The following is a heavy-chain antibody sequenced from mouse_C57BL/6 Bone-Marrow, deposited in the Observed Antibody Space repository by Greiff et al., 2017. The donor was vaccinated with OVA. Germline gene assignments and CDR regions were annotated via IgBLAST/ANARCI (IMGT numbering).Heavy chain of an antibody. CDR3: ARGYGSSYVFWYFDV. V-gene: IGHV1-18*01. CDR2: INPNNGGT. J-gene: IGHJ1*03. CDR1: GYTFTDYN. Sequence: VQLQQSGPELVKPGASVKIPCKASGYTFTDYNMDWVKQSHGKSLEWIGDINPNNGGTIYNQKFKGKATLTVDKSSSTAYMELRSLTSEDTAVYYGARGYGSSYVFWYFDVWGTGTTVTVSS. D-gene: IGHD1-1*01.